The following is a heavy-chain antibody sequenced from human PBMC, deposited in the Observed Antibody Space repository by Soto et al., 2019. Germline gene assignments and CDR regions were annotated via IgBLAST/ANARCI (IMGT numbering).Heavy chain of an antibody. V-gene: IGHV4-39*01. CDR2: IYYNGST. Sequence: QLQLQESGPGLVKPSETLSLTCTVSGGSISSSSYYWGWIRQPPGKGLEWIGSIYYNGSTYYNPSLKSRVTISVDTSKNQFSLKLSSVTAADTAVYYCARQGRRYSSSDPRRCAFDIWGQGTMVTVSS. CDR3: ARQGRRYSSSDPRRCAFDI. J-gene: IGHJ3*02. D-gene: IGHD6-13*01. CDR1: GGSISSSSYY.